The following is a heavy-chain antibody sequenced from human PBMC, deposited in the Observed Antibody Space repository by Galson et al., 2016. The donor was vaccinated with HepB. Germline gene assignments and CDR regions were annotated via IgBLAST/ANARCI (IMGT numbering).Heavy chain of an antibody. CDR3: AREAAEWVILHFFNY. D-gene: IGHD3-3*01. CDR2: ITGTGGST. CDR1: GFTFSSYA. J-gene: IGHJ4*02. V-gene: IGHV3-23*01. Sequence: SLRLSCAASGFTFSSYAMSWVRQAPGKGLEWVSAITGTGGSTYYADSVKGRFTISRDNSKNTLHLQMNPLRAEDTAVYYWAREAAEWVILHFFNYWGQGSLVTVSS.